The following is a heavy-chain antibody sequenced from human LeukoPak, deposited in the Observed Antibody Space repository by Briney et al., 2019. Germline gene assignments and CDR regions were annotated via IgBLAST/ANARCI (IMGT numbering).Heavy chain of an antibody. CDR3: AKDSSGYYSPIDY. J-gene: IGHJ4*02. D-gene: IGHD3-22*01. CDR1: GFTFSSYA. V-gene: IGHV3-23*01. CDR2: ISGSGGST. Sequence: GGSPRLSCAASGFTFSSYAMSWVRQAPGKGLEWVSAISGSGGSTYYADSVKGRSTISRDNSKNTLYLQMNSLRAEDTAVYYCAKDSSGYYSPIDYWGQGTLVTVSS.